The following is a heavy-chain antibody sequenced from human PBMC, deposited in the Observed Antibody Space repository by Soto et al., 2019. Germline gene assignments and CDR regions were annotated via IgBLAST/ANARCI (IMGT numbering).Heavy chain of an antibody. V-gene: IGHV4-30-2*01. CDR1: GGSISSGGYS. CDR3: ARAISGDWFDP. J-gene: IGHJ5*02. Sequence: PSETLSLTCAVSGGSISSGGYSWSWIRQPPGKGLEWIGYIYHSGSTYYNPSLKSRVTISVDRSKNQFSLKLSSVTAADTAVYFCARAISGDWFDPWGQGTLVTVSS. CDR2: IYHSGST. D-gene: IGHD3-3*01.